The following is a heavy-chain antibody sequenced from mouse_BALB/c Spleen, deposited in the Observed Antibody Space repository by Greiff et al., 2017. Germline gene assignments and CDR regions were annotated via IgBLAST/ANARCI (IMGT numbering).Heavy chain of an antibody. V-gene: IGHV5-6-4*01. CDR1: GFTFSSYT. J-gene: IGHJ3*01. D-gene: IGHD3-2*01. Sequence: DVQLVQSGGGLVKPGRSLNLSCAASGFTFSSYTMSWVRQTPEKRLEWVATISSGGSYTYYPDSVKGRFTISRDNAKNTLYLQMSSLKSEDTAMYYCTRPDSSGFAYWGQGTLVTVSA. CDR3: TRPDSSGFAY. CDR2: ISSGGSYT.